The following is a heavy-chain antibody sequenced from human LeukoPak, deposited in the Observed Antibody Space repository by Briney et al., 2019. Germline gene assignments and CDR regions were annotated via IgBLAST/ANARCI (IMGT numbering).Heavy chain of an antibody. Sequence: SETLSLTCAVYGGSFSGYYWSWIRQPPGEGLEWIGEINHSGSTNYNPSLKSRVTISVDTSKNQFSLKLSSVTAADTAVYYCARGGGDGGYWGQGTLVTVSS. J-gene: IGHJ4*02. CDR3: ARGGGDGGY. V-gene: IGHV4-34*01. D-gene: IGHD2-21*02. CDR2: INHSGST. CDR1: GGSFSGYY.